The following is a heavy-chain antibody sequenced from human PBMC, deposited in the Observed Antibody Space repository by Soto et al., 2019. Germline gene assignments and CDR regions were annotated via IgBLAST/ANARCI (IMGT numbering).Heavy chain of an antibody. D-gene: IGHD3-10*01. J-gene: IGHJ5*02. Sequence: ASVKVSCKASGYTFTSYAMHWVRLAPGQRLEWMGWINAGNVNTKYSQKFQGRVTITRDTSASTAYMELSSLRSEDTAVYYCARITYGSGSKRLQNWFDRWGQGTLDTVSS. CDR3: ARITYGSGSKRLQNWFDR. CDR1: GYTFTSYA. V-gene: IGHV1-3*01. CDR2: INAGNVNT.